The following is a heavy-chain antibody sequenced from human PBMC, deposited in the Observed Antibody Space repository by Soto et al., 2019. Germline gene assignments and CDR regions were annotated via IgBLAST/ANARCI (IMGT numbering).Heavy chain of an antibody. CDR3: ARVQKQQLAPGLDY. V-gene: IGHV3-48*04. CDR2: ISSSGSTI. CDR1: GFTFTRYS. D-gene: IGHD6-13*01. Sequence: PGGSLRLSCAASGFTFTRYSMNWVRQAPGKGLEWVSYISSSGSTIYYADSVKGRFTISRDNAKNSLYLQMNSLRAEDTAVYYCARVQKQQLAPGLDYWGQGTLVTVSS. J-gene: IGHJ4*02.